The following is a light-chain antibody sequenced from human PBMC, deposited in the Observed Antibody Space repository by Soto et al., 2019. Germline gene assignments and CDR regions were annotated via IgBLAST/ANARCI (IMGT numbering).Light chain of an antibody. CDR2: GAS. V-gene: IGKV3-20*01. Sequence: EIVLTQSPGTLSLSPGERATLSCRASQSVSNNYLAWYQQKPGQAPRLLIYGASSRATGIPDRFSGSGSGTDFTLTISRLEPEDFAVYYCQQDGSFPVTFGGGTKVEIK. CDR1: QSVSNNY. J-gene: IGKJ4*01. CDR3: QQDGSFPVT.